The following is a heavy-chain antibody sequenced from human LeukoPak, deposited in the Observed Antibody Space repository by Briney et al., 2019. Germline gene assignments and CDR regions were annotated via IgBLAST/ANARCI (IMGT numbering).Heavy chain of an antibody. V-gene: IGHV1-24*01. CDR1: GYTLTELS. CDR3: AAIVSSGYAYFDY. D-gene: IGHD3-22*01. J-gene: IGHJ4*02. Sequence: ASVKVSCKVSGYTLTELSMHWVRQAPGKGLEWMGGFVPEDGETIYAQKFQGRVTMTEDTSTDTAYMELSSLRSEDTAVYYCAAIVSSGYAYFDYWGQGTLVTVSS. CDR2: FVPEDGET.